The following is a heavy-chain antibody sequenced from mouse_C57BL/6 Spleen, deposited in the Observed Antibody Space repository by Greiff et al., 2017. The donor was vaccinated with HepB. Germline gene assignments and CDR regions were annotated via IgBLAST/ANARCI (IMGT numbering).Heavy chain of an antibody. J-gene: IGHJ3*01. Sequence: EVNVVESGGGLVQPKGSLKLSCAASGFSFNTYAMNWVRQAPGKGLEWVARIRSKSNNYATYYADSVKDRFTISRDDAESMLYLQMNNLKTEDTAMYYCVDSAWFAYWGQGTLVTVSA. V-gene: IGHV10-1*01. CDR2: IRSKSNNYAT. CDR3: VDSAWFAY. CDR1: GFSFNTYA.